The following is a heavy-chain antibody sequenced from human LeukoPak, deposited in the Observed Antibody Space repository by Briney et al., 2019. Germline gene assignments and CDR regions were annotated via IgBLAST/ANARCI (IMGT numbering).Heavy chain of an antibody. CDR3: ATRYDSSGIDAFDI. CDR2: ISGSGGST. CDR1: GFTFSSYA. D-gene: IGHD3-22*01. Sequence: GGSLRLSCAASGFTFSSYAMSWVRQAPGKGLEWVSAISGSGGSTYYAGSVKGRFTVSRDNSKNMLYLQMNSLRAEDTAVYYCATRYDSSGIDAFDIWGQGRMVTVSS. V-gene: IGHV3-23*01. J-gene: IGHJ3*02.